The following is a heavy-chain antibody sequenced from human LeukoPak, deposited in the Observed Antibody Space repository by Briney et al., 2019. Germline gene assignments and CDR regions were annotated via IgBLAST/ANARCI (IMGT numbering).Heavy chain of an antibody. CDR3: ARDYEGATVRFFDY. CDR2: ISSSSSYI. J-gene: IGHJ4*02. Sequence: GGSLRLSCAASGFTFSSYSMNWVRQAPGKGLEWVSSISSSSSYIYYADSVKGRFTISRDNAKNSLYLQMNSLRAEDTAVYYCARDYEGATVRFFDYWGQGALVTVSS. V-gene: IGHV3-21*01. CDR1: GFTFSSYS. D-gene: IGHD1-26*01.